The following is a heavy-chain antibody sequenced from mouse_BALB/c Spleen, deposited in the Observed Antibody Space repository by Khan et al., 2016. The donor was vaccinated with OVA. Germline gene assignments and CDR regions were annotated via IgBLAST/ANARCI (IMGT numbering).Heavy chain of an antibody. CDR1: GYTFTSYW. V-gene: IGHV1S41*01. CDR3: ARTNYYVSGLYAMDY. CDR2: IAPGSGST. J-gene: IGHJ4*01. D-gene: IGHD1-1*01. Sequence: DLVMPGAAVTLSCKASGYTFTSYWINWIKQRPGQGLEWIGRIAPGSGSTSSNDMFKGKSTMTVDASSSTAYIQLSSLSSEDSAVYICARTNYYVSGLYAMDYWGQGTSVTVSS.